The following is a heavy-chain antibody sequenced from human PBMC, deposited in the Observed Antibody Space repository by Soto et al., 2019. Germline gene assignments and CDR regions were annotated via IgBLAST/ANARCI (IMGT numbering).Heavy chain of an antibody. CDR2: IWYDGSNK. J-gene: IGHJ4*02. D-gene: IGHD2-2*01. Sequence: QVQLVESGGGVVQPGRSLRLSCAASGFTFSSYGMHWVRQAPGKGLEWVAVIWYDGSNKYYADSVKGRFTFSRDNSKNTLYLQMNSLRAEDTAVYYCARGGGDIVVVPAATYYFDYWGQGTLVTVSS. CDR1: GFTFSSYG. CDR3: ARGGGDIVVVPAATYYFDY. V-gene: IGHV3-33*01.